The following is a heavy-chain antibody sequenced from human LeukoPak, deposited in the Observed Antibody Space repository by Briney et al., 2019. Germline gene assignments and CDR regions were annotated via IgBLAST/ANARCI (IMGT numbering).Heavy chain of an antibody. D-gene: IGHD3-3*01. Sequence: GGSLRLSCAASGFTFSTYAFHWVRQAPGRGLEWVVVISYDGSNKDYADSVKGRFTISRGNSKNTLYLQMNSLRAEDTAVYYCARDVTIFGVVTRVGAFDIWGQGTMVTVSS. CDR2: ISYDGSNK. V-gene: IGHV3-30-3*01. J-gene: IGHJ3*02. CDR3: ARDVTIFGVVTRVGAFDI. CDR1: GFTFSTYA.